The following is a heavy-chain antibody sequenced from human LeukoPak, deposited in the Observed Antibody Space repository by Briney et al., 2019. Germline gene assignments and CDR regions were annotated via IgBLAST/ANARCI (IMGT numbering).Heavy chain of an antibody. CDR2: INHSGST. Sequence: SETLPLTCAVYGGSFSGYYWSWIRQPPGKGLEWIGEINHSGSTNYNPSLKSRVTISVDTSKNQFSLKLSSVTAADTALYYCARRRCSSTSCYKRTPHNWFDPWGQGTLVTVSS. CDR3: ARRRCSSTSCYKRTPHNWFDP. D-gene: IGHD2-2*02. CDR1: GGSFSGYY. J-gene: IGHJ5*02. V-gene: IGHV4-34*01.